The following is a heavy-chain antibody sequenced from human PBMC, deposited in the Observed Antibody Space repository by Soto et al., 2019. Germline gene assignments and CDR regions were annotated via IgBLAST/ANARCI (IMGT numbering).Heavy chain of an antibody. CDR2: ISGSGGST. CDR3: AKDHSYYGSGSYSN. J-gene: IGHJ4*02. D-gene: IGHD3-10*01. V-gene: IGHV3-23*01. Sequence: GGSLRLSCAASGFTFSSHAMSWVRQAPGKGLEWVSAISGSGGSTYYADSVKGRFTISRDNSKNTLYLQMNSLRAEDTAVYYCAKDHSYYGSGSYSNWGQGTLVTAPQ. CDR1: GFTFSSHA.